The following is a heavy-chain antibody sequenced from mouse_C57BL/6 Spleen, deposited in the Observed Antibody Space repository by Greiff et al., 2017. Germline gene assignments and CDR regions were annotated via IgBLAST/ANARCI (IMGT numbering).Heavy chain of an antibody. Sequence: QVHVKQPGTELVKPGASVKLSCKASGYTFTSYWMHWVKQRPGQGLEWIGNINPSNGGTNYNEKFKSKATLTVDKSSSTAYMQLSSLTSEDSAVYYCARNYYSNWYFDVWGTGTTVTVSS. V-gene: IGHV1-53*01. CDR3: ARNYYSNWYFDV. D-gene: IGHD2-5*01. CDR2: INPSNGGT. CDR1: GYTFTSYW. J-gene: IGHJ1*03.